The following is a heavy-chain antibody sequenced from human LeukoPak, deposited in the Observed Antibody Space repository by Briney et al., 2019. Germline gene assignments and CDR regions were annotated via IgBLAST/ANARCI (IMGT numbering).Heavy chain of an antibody. D-gene: IGHD3-16*01. J-gene: IGHJ4*02. V-gene: IGHV4-39*07. CDR2: IYNSGSS. CDR3: TRGAGWLIDY. CDR1: GGSISSSSYY. Sequence: SETLSLTCTVSGGSISSSSYYWGWIRQPPGKGLEWIGSIYNSGSSTYNPSLKSRVTISVDTSKEQFSLKVNSVTAADTAVYYRTRGAGWLIDYWGQGILVTVSS.